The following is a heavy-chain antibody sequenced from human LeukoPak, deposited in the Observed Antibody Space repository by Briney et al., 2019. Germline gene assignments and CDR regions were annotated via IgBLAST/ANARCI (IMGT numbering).Heavy chain of an antibody. Sequence: ASVKVSCKVSGYTLTELSMHWVRQAPGKGLEWMGGFDPEDGEIIYAQKFQGRVTMTTDTSTSTAYMELRSLRSDDTAVYYCARIMATGYYYYYMDVWGKGTTVTVSS. CDR1: GYTLTELS. CDR2: FDPEDGEI. D-gene: IGHD5-24*01. CDR3: ARIMATGYYYYYMDV. V-gene: IGHV1-24*01. J-gene: IGHJ6*03.